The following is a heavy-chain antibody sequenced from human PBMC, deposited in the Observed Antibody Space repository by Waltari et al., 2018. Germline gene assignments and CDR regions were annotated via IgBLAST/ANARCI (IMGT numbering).Heavy chain of an antibody. Sequence: QLQLQESGPRLVRPSETLSLICRVSGVSITSNRHYWAWIRQSPGQGLEWIGTVSYSGTTYISPSLKSRVSVSRDTSKNQVSLILGSVTAADMAVYYCATYIGASVGTAAFDVWGQGTMVT. CDR1: GVSITSNRHY. CDR2: VSYSGTT. D-gene: IGHD5-12*01. J-gene: IGHJ3*01. V-gene: IGHV4-39*01. CDR3: ATYIGASVGTAAFDV.